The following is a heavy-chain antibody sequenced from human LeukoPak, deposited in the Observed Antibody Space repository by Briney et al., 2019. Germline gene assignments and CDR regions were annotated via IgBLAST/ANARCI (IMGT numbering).Heavy chain of an antibody. CDR2: ISKSGGST. CDR3: ASTYDSDSSGYYPFDY. J-gene: IGHJ4*02. Sequence: GGSLRLSCSASGFTFSSYAMHWVRQAPGKGLEYVSGISKSGGSTYYTNSVKGRFTISRDNSKNTLYLQMGSLRAEDMAVYYCASTYDSDSSGYYPFDYWGQGTLVTVFS. V-gene: IGHV3-64*01. CDR1: GFTFSSYA. D-gene: IGHD3-22*01.